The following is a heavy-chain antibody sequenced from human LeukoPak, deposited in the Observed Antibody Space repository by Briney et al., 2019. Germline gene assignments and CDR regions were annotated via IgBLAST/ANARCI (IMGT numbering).Heavy chain of an antibody. CDR2: IYSSGST. Sequence: SETLSLTCTASGSSISSYYWTWIRQPAGEGLEWIGRIYSSGSTNYNPSLKSRATMSLNTSKNQFSQRLSSVAAADTAVYYCARARGGSGSYGHFDYWGQGTLVTVSS. D-gene: IGHD1-26*01. V-gene: IGHV4-4*07. CDR1: GSSISSYY. CDR3: ARARGGSGSYGHFDY. J-gene: IGHJ4*02.